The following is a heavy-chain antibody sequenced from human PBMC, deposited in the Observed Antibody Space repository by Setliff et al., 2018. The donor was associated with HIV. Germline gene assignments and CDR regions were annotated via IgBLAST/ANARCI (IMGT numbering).Heavy chain of an antibody. J-gene: IGHJ6*03. V-gene: IGHV1-2*06. CDR3: AKDRTGTGTTLHV. Sequence: ASVKVSCKASGYTFTDYYIHWVRQAPGQGLEWMGRINPKSGGTDYVQKFQGRVTMTRDTSINTAYLELSRLRSDDTAVYYCAKDRTGTGTTLHVWGKGTTVTVS. D-gene: IGHD1-7*01. CDR1: GYTFTDYY. CDR2: INPKSGGT.